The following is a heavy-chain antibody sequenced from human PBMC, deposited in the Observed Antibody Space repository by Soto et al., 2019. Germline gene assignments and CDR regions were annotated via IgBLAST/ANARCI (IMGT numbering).Heavy chain of an antibody. J-gene: IGHJ6*02. D-gene: IGHD4-4*01. V-gene: IGHV4-34*01. CDR3: ARGALQYRDYYYYGLDV. CDR1: DGSLSGYH. Sequence: SETLSLTCAVHDGSLSGYHWSWIRQTPEKGLEWIGKINHSGSSNYNPSFKSRVTISVDASSSQFSLRLSSVTAADTALYYCARGALQYRDYYYYGLDVWGQGTTVTAP. CDR2: INHSGSS.